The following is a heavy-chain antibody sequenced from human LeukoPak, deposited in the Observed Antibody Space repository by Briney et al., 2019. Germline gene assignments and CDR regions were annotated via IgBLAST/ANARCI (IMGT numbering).Heavy chain of an antibody. CDR2: INHSGST. Sequence: SETLSLTCTVSGGSINSYYWSWIRQPPGKGLEWIGEINHSGSTNYNPSLKSRVTISVDTSKNQFSLKLSSVTAADTAVYYCARGTTGSGYYSWFDPWGQGTLVTVSS. CDR1: GGSINSYY. J-gene: IGHJ5*02. V-gene: IGHV4-34*01. D-gene: IGHD3-22*01. CDR3: ARGTTGSGYYSWFDP.